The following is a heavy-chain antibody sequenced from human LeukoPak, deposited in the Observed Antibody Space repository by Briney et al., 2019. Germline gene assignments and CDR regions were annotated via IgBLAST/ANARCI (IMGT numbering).Heavy chain of an antibody. V-gene: IGHV3-30*02. D-gene: IGHD4-17*01. J-gene: IGHJ6*02. CDR3: AKGQGSTVPYGTDV. CDR1: GFTFSSYG. CDR2: IRYDGSNK. Sequence: GGSLRLSCAASGFTFSSYGMHWVRQAPGKGLEWVAFIRYDGSNKYYADSVKGRFTISRDNSKNTLYLQMNSLRAEDTAVYYCAKGQGSTVPYGTDVWGQGTTVTVSS.